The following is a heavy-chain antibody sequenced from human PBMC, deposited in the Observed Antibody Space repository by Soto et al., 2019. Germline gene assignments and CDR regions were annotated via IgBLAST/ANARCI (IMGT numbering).Heavy chain of an antibody. D-gene: IGHD4-4*01. CDR2: IVVGSGNT. Sequence: SVKVSCKASGFTFTSSAVQWVRQARGKRLEWIGWIVVGSGNTNDAQKLQERVTITRAMSTSTAYMELSSLRSEETAVYYCAADPYSNYVRTLGRYGMDAWGQGTTVTVSS. V-gene: IGHV1-58*01. CDR3: AADPYSNYVRTLGRYGMDA. J-gene: IGHJ6*02. CDR1: GFTFTSSA.